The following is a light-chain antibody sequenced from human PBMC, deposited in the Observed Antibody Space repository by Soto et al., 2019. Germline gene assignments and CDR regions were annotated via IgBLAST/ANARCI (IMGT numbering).Light chain of an antibody. CDR2: GAS. CDR3: QQYNNLPPDT. J-gene: IGKJ2*01. Sequence: EIILTQSPSSLSVSPGERATISCRASQSVNNNLAWYQQKPGQAPRLLIYGASTRATGIPGRFRGSGSGTEFTLTITSLQSEDFAVYFCQQYNNLPPDTFGQGTKLEIK. CDR1: QSVNNN. V-gene: IGKV3-15*01.